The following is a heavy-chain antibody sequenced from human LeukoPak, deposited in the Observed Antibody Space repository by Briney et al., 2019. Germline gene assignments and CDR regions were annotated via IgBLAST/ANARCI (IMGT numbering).Heavy chain of an antibody. CDR3: AREGRYDFWSASYYYYYFLDV. D-gene: IGHD3-3*01. CDR1: GFTFSDYY. Sequence: PGGSLRLSCAASGFTFSDYYMSWIRQAPGKGLEWVSYISSSGSTIYYADSVKGRFTISRDNAKNSLYLQMNSLRAEDTAVYYCAREGRYDFWSASYYYYYFLDVWGKGTTVTVSS. V-gene: IGHV3-11*04. CDR2: ISSSGSTI. J-gene: IGHJ6*03.